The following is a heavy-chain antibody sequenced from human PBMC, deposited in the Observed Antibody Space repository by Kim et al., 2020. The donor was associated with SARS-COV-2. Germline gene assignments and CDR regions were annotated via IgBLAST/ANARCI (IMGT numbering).Heavy chain of an antibody. CDR2: ISSNGGST. CDR1: GFTFSSYA. CDR3: ARGGYCSSTSCYTAYYGMDV. J-gene: IGHJ6*02. Sequence: GGSLRLSCAASGFTFSSYAMHWVRQAPGKGLEYVSAISSNGGSTYYANSVKGRFTISRDNSKNTLYLQMGSLRAEDMAVYYCARGGYCSSTSCYTAYYGMDVWGQGTTVTVSS. D-gene: IGHD2-2*02. V-gene: IGHV3-64*01.